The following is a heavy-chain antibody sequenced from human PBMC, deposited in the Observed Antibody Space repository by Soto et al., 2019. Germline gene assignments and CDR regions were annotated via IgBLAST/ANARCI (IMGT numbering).Heavy chain of an antibody. V-gene: IGHV1-69*13. D-gene: IGHD3-10*01. CDR1: GGTFSSYA. CDR3: ARGYGFGELSNFDY. CDR2: IIPIFGTA. J-gene: IGHJ4*02. Sequence: SVKVSCKASGGTFSSYAISWVRQAPGQGLEWMGGIIPIFGTANYAQKFQGRVTITADESTSTAYMELSSLRSEDTAVYYCARGYGFGELSNFDYWGQGTLVTVSS.